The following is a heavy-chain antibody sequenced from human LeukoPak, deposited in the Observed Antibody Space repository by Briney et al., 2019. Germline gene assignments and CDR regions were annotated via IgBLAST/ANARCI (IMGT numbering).Heavy chain of an antibody. Sequence: GGSLRLSCSAPGFPFNMYTMYWGRQALGKGLEYVSGISSSEDDTHYADYVKGRFAISTDNSKNTLYLQMSSLRGEDTAVYYCVKPGVVNMVVAVTFFDCWGQGTLVTVSS. CDR1: GFPFNMYT. CDR2: ISSSEDDT. CDR3: VKPGVVNMVVAVTFFDC. D-gene: IGHD2-15*01. V-gene: IGHV3-64D*08. J-gene: IGHJ4*02.